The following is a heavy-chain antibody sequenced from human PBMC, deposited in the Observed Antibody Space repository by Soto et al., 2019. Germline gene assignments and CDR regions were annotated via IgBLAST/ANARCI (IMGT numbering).Heavy chain of an antibody. CDR2: IDPSDSYT. V-gene: IGHV5-10-1*01. CDR3: ARQHSSSWYYYYGMDV. D-gene: IGHD6-13*01. J-gene: IGHJ6*02. Sequence: GSGYSFTSYWISWVRQMPGKGLEWMGRIDPSDSYTNYSPSFQGHVTISADKSISTAYLQWSSLKASDTAMYYCARQHSSSWYYYYGMDVWGQGTTVTV. CDR1: GYSFTSYW.